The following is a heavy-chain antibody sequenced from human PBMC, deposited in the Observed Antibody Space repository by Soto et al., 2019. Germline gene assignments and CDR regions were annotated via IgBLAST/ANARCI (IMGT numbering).Heavy chain of an antibody. Sequence: TQPLSCTVAGGSVITITDRWVWIRQSPGKGLEWIGSIYYSGSTHNNPSLKSRVTMSVDTYTNQFSLKLMSATAADTAIEVCSGHKGGAGAACPLDYWGQGTLVT. CDR2: IYYSGST. J-gene: IGHJ4*02. CDR3: SGHKGGAGAACPLDY. CDR1: GGSVITITDR. D-gene: IGHD3-10*02. V-gene: IGHV4-39*01.